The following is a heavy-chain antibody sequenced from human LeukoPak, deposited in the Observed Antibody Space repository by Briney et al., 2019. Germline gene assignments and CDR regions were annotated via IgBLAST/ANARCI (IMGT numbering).Heavy chain of an antibody. CDR3: GRKGPDYDFSSGYYHEEYYFDY. CDR1: GGSISSSSYY. V-gene: IGHV4-39*01. J-gene: IGHJ4*02. CDR2: IYYSGST. Sequence: PSETLSLTCTVSGGSISSSSYYWGWIRQPPGKGLEWIGSIYYSGSTYYNPSLKSRVTISVDTSKNQFSLKLSSVTAADTAVYYCGRKGPDYDFSSGYYHEEYYFDYWGQGTLVTVSS. D-gene: IGHD3-3*01.